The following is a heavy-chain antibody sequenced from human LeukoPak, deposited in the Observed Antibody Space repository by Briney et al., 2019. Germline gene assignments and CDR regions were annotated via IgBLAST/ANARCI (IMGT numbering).Heavy chain of an antibody. Sequence: GGSLRLSCAASGFTFSSYWMSWVRQAPGKGLEWVANIKQDGSEKYYVDSVKGRFTISRDNAKNSLYLQMNSLRAEDTAEYYCARDGGHDYSNYEDYWGQGTLVTVSS. CDR2: IKQDGSEK. D-gene: IGHD4-11*01. J-gene: IGHJ4*02. V-gene: IGHV3-7*01. CDR1: GFTFSSYW. CDR3: ARDGGHDYSNYEDY.